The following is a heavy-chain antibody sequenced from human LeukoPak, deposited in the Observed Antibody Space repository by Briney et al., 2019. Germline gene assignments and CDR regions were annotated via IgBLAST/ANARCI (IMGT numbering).Heavy chain of an antibody. J-gene: IGHJ4*02. V-gene: IGHV4-30-4*01. CDR3: ARGHFDDSSGYYLFDY. CDR2: IYYSGST. Sequence: SETLSLTCTVSGGSISSGDYYWSWIRQPPGKGLVWIGYIYYSGSTYYNPSLKSRVTISVDTSKNQFSLKLSSVTAADTAVYYCARGHFDDSSGYYLFDYWGQGTLVTVSS. CDR1: GGSISSGDYY. D-gene: IGHD3-22*01.